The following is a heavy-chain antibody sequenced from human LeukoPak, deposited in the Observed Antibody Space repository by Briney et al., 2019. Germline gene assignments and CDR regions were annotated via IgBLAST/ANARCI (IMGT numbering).Heavy chain of an antibody. D-gene: IGHD5-18*01. V-gene: IGHV3-30*04. CDR3: ARGALDTAMVNSAFYYYYYYMDV. J-gene: IGHJ6*03. Sequence: QSGGSLRLSCAASGFTFSSYAMHWVRQAPGKGLEWVAVISYDGSNKYYADSVKGRFTISRDNSKNTLYLQMNSLRAEDTAVYYCARGALDTAMVNSAFYYYYYYMDVWGKGTTVTISS. CDR2: ISYDGSNK. CDR1: GFTFSSYA.